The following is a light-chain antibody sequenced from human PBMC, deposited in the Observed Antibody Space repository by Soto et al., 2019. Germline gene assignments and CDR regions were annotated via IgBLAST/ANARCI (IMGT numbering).Light chain of an antibody. CDR1: QSVRTY. CDR3: YQRSSWPRT. Sequence: EIVLTQSPGTLSSSPGQRATLSCRASQSVRTYLVWYQQKPGQAPRLLIYDASNRATDIPARFSGSGSGTDFTLTISSLEPEDFAVYYCYQRSSWPRTFGQGTKVEIK. CDR2: DAS. V-gene: IGKV3-11*01. J-gene: IGKJ1*01.